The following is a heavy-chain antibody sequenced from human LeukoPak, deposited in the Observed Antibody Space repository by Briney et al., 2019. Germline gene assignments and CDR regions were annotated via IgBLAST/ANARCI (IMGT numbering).Heavy chain of an antibody. J-gene: IGHJ5*02. V-gene: IGHV1-2*02. CDR3: ARGRITMVRGVIITCWFDP. Sequence: ASVKVSCKASGYTFTGYYMHGVRDAPGQGREWMGWINPNSGATNSAQKFKGRVPMTRDTSISTAYMELRRLRSDDTAVYYCARGRITMVRGVIITCWFDPWGQGTLVTVSS. D-gene: IGHD3-10*01. CDR1: GYTFTGYY. CDR2: INPNSGAT.